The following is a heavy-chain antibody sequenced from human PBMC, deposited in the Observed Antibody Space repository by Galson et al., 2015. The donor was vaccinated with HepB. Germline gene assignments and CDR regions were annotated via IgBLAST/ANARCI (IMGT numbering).Heavy chain of an antibody. CDR1: GGTFSSYA. Sequence: SVKVSCKASGGTFSSYAISWVRQAPGQGLEWMGGIIPIFGTANYAQKFQGRVTITADESTSTAYMELSSLRSEDTAVYYCARGPLYCSGGSCYFYWGQGTLVTVSS. D-gene: IGHD2-15*01. CDR2: IIPIFGTA. V-gene: IGHV1-69*13. J-gene: IGHJ4*02. CDR3: ARGPLYCSGGSCYFY.